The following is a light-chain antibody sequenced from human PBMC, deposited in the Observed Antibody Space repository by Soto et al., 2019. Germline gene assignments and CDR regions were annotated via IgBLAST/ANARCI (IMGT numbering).Light chain of an antibody. V-gene: IGKV1-12*01. CDR2: AAS. CDR3: QQANSFPYT. Sequence: DIQMTQSPSSVSASVGDTVTITCRASQGISNWLAWYQQKPGRAPKLLIYAASSLQSGVPSRFRGSGSWTDFTLTSTSLQAEDSATYFCQQANSFPYTFGQGTKLEIK. J-gene: IGKJ2*01. CDR1: QGISNW.